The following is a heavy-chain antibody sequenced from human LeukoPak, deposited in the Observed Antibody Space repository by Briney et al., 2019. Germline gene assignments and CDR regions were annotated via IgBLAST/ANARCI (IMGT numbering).Heavy chain of an antibody. D-gene: IGHD6-13*01. CDR1: GFTFSSYG. CDR3: AKVLAIAAAGTGYYFDY. J-gene: IGHJ4*02. Sequence: GGSLRLSCAAFGFTFSSYGMHWVRQAPGKGLEWVAFIRYDGNNKYYADSVKGRFTISRDNSKNTLYLQMNSLRAEDTAVYYYAKVLAIAAAGTGYYFDYWGQGTLVTVSS. CDR2: IRYDGNNK. V-gene: IGHV3-30*02.